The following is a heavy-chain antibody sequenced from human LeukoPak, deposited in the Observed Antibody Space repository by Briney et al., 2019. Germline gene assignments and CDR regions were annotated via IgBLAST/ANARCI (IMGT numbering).Heavy chain of an antibody. CDR1: GFAFGSYA. CDR3: ARERRRLDTSLLRSYYFEY. J-gene: IGHJ4*02. Sequence: GGSLRLSCAGSGFAFGSYAMSWVRQTPGKGLEWVSSITGNGQDTKYADLGKGRFTISRDNSKDTLYLEMVSLRTEDTGIYYCARERRRLDTSLLRSYYFEYWGQGTLVTVSS. V-gene: IGHV3-23*01. CDR2: ITGNGQDT. D-gene: IGHD3-10*01.